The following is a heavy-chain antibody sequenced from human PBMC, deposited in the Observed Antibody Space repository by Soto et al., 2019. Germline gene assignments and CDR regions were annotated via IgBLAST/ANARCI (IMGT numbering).Heavy chain of an antibody. CDR1: GGSISSSNW. V-gene: IGHV4-4*02. D-gene: IGHD2-15*01. J-gene: IGHJ5*01. Sequence: SETLSLTCAVSGGSISSSNWWTGVRQPPGKGLERIGEVYQTGHTNYNPSLKSRVIVWLDKSKNQFFLNLNSVSAADTAIYYCTRGGSCSGGTCSGWFDSWGQGTLVTVSS. CDR2: VYQTGHT. CDR3: TRGGSCSGGTCSGWFDS.